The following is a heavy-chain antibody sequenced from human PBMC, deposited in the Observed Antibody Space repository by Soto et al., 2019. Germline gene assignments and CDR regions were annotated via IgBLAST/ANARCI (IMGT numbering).Heavy chain of an antibody. Sequence: EVQLVESGGGLVKPGGYLRLSCAASGSTVSNAYMNWVRQAPGKGLEWVGRMKSKSDGGTTDYAAPVKGRFTISSDDSKNTVYLQMNSLKIEDTAVYYCTTSGVSTRYGMDVWGQGTTVTVSP. V-gene: IGHV3-15*07. D-gene: IGHD4-4*01. J-gene: IGHJ6*01. CDR2: MKSKSDGGTT. CDR3: TTSGVSTRYGMDV. CDR1: GSTVSNAY.